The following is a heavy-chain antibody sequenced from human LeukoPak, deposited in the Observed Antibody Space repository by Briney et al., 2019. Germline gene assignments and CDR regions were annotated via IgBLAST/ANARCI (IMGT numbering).Heavy chain of an antibody. CDR2: IYYSGST. Sequence: SETLSLTCTVSGGSISSGDYYWRWIRQPPGKGGEWIGYIYYSGSTYYNPSLKSRVTISVDTSKNQFSLKLSSVTAADTAVYYCASGMIVGHDAFDIWGQGTMVTVSS. D-gene: IGHD3-22*01. J-gene: IGHJ3*02. V-gene: IGHV4-30-4*08. CDR3: ASGMIVGHDAFDI. CDR1: GGSISSGDYY.